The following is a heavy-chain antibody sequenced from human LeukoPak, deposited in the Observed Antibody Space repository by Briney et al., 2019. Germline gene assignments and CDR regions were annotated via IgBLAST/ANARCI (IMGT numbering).Heavy chain of an antibody. D-gene: IGHD6-13*01. CDR3: AKGFGYSSSWYVSYFDY. J-gene: IGHJ4*02. CDR1: GFTFDVYA. CDR2: ISWNSGSI. V-gene: IGHV3-9*01. Sequence: GRSLRLSCAASGFTFDVYAMHWVRKAPGKGLEWVSCISWNSGSIGYADSVKGRFTISRDDAKNSLYLQMNSLRAEDTALYYCAKGFGYSSSWYVSYFDYWGQGTLVTVSS.